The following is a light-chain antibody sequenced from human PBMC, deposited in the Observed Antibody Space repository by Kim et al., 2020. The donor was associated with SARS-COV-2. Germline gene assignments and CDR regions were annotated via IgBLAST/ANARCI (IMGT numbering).Light chain of an antibody. CDR3: QHHRT. J-gene: IGKJ1*01. V-gene: IGKV1-5*03. Sequence: STLPASVGDRVTITCRASQSINRWLAWYQQKPGKAHKLLIYKASSLETGVPSRFSGSGSGTEFTLTISRLQPDDFATYYCQHHRTFGQGTKVDIK. CDR1: QSINRW. CDR2: KAS.